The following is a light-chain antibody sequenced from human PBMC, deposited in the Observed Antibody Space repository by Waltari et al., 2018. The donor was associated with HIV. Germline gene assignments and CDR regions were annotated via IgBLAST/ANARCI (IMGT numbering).Light chain of an antibody. CDR2: EVS. CDR1: SSDVGGYNY. CDR3: SSYAGSNNLL. Sequence: QSALTQPPSASGSPGQSVTISCTGTSSDVGGYNYVSWYQQHPGKAPKLMISEVSKRPSGVPVRFFGSKSGNTASLTGSGLQAEDEADYYCSSYAGSNNLLFGGGTKLTVL. V-gene: IGLV2-8*01. J-gene: IGLJ2*01.